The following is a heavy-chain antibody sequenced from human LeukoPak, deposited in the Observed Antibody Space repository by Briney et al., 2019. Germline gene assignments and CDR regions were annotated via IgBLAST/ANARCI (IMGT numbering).Heavy chain of an antibody. CDR1: GFTFGDYA. CDR2: IRSKTYRWTA. CDR3: TSVYDTSAYYHSGVDY. Sequence: SLRLSCTASGFTFGDYAMSWVRQAPGRGLEWVGFIRSKTYRWTAEYAASVKGRFTISRDDSKSIAYLQTNSLKTDDTAVYYCTSVYDTSAYYHSGVDYWGQGTLVTVSS. V-gene: IGHV3-49*04. D-gene: IGHD3-22*01. J-gene: IGHJ4*02.